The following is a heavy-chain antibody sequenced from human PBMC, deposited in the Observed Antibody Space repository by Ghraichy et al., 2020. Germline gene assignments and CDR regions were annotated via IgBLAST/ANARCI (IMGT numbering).Heavy chain of an antibody. V-gene: IGHV1-18*01. Sequence: ASVKVSCKASGYTFTSYGISWVRQAPGQGLEWMGWISAYNGNTNYAQKLQGRVTMTTDTSTSTAYMELRSLRSDDTAVYYCARERGSTMVRGVTPYNWFDPWGQGTLVTVSS. CDR1: GYTFTSYG. CDR2: ISAYNGNT. CDR3: ARERGSTMVRGVTPYNWFDP. J-gene: IGHJ5*02. D-gene: IGHD3-10*01.